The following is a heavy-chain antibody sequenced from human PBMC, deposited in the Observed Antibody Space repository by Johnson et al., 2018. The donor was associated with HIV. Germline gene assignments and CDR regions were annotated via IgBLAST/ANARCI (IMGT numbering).Heavy chain of an antibody. J-gene: IGHJ3*02. CDR3: ARDRSENAFDI. CDR1: GFTFNSYP. V-gene: IGHV3-30*14. CDR2: ISYDGSNK. Sequence: QVQLVESGGGVVQPGRSLRLSCAASGFTFNSYPMHWVRQAPGKGLEWVAVISYDGSNKYYADSVKGRFTISRDNSKNTLYLQMNSLRAEDTAVYYCARDRSENAFDIWGQGTMVTVSS.